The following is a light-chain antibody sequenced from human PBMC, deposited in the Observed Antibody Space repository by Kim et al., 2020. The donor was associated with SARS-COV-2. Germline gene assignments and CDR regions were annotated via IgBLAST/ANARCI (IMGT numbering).Light chain of an antibody. V-gene: IGLV2-11*01. J-gene: IGLJ2*01. CDR2: DVN. Sequence: QSALTQPRSVSGSPGQSVTISCTGTSGDVGGYNYVSWYQHHPGKAPKLMIYDVNKRPSGVPDRFSGSKSGNTASLTISGLQAEDEADYYCCSFAGSYTFVFGGGTKLTVL. CDR3: CSFAGSYTFV. CDR1: SGDVGGYNY.